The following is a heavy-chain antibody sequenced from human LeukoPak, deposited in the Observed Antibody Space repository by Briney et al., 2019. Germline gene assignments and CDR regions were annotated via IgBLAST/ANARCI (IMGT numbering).Heavy chain of an antibody. Sequence: ASVKVSCKASGYTFTSYAMHWVRQAPGRRLEWMGWINAGNGNTKYSQKFQGRVTITRDTSASTAYMELSSLRSEDTAVYYCARGVPHYGSARYNWFDPWGQGTLVTVSS. J-gene: IGHJ5*02. V-gene: IGHV1-3*01. CDR1: GYTFTSYA. D-gene: IGHD3-10*01. CDR3: ARGVPHYGSARYNWFDP. CDR2: INAGNGNT.